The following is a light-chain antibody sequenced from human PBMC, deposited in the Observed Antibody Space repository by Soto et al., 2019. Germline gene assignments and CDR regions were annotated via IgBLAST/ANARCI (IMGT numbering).Light chain of an antibody. CDR1: ESIFYKSNKKNY. Sequence: DIVMTQSPASLTVSLGARATITCKSSESIFYKSNKKNYLAWYQQKLGQPPKVVLYWASTRDSGVPDRFSGSVSGTEFTLTIDNVQPEDVASYYCQQYFDTPYTFGQGTKLEIK. V-gene: IGKV4-1*01. CDR3: QQYFDTPYT. CDR2: WAS. J-gene: IGKJ2*01.